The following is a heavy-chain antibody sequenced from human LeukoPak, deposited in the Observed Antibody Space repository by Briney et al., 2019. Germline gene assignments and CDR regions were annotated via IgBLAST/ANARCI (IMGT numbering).Heavy chain of an antibody. D-gene: IGHD3-10*01. CDR3: ARATRGLWFGELDY. CDR1: GFTFSSYS. Sequence: GGSLRLSCAASGFTFSSYSMNWVRQAPGKGLEWVSSISSSSSYIYYADSVKGRFTISRDNAKNSLYLQMNSLRAEDTAVYYCARATRGLWFGELDYWGQGTLVTVSS. J-gene: IGHJ4*02. CDR2: ISSSSSYI. V-gene: IGHV3-21*01.